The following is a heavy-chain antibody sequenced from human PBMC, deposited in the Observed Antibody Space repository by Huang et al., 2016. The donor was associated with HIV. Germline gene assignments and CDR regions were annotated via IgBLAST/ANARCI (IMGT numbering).Heavy chain of an antibody. V-gene: IGHV3-30-3*01. CDR2: VSNDGINK. Sequence: QVELEESGGDVVQPGRSLRLSCAASGFIFSRNAMHWVRQAPGKGLEWVAVVSNDGINKNYAESGQGRFSISRDNPKKTLYLQMNNLRVEDTAVYYCARDPYHFDSSGYISFDPWGQGTLVAVSS. CDR1: GFIFSRNA. D-gene: IGHD3-22*01. J-gene: IGHJ5*02. CDR3: ARDPYHFDSSGYISFDP.